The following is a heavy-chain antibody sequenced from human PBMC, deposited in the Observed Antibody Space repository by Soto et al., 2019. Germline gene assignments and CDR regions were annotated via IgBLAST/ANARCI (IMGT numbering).Heavy chain of an antibody. D-gene: IGHD3-22*01. J-gene: IGHJ5*02. CDR3: AREEVSYYYDSSGYPAAT. CDR1: GYTFTSYG. CDR2: ISAYNGNT. Sequence: GASVKVSCKASGYTFTSYGISWVRQAPGQGLEWMGWISAYNGNTNYAQKLQGRVTMTTDTSTSTAYMELRSLRSDDTAVYYCAREEVSYYYDSSGYPAATWGQGTLVTVSS. V-gene: IGHV1-18*01.